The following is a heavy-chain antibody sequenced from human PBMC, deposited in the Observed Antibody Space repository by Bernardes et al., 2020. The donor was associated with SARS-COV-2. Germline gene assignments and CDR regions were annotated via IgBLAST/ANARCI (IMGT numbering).Heavy chain of an antibody. D-gene: IGHD3-10*01. CDR1: GFTFSSYW. V-gene: IGHV3-74*01. J-gene: IGHJ3*02. CDR2: INSDGSST. CDR3: ARLGFPHMVRGVKGAFDI. Sequence: GGSLRLSRAASGFTFSSYWMHWVRQAPGKGLVWVSRINSDGSSTSYADSVKGRFTISRDNAKNTLYLQMNSLRAEDTAVYYCARLGFPHMVRGVKGAFDIWGQGTMVTVSS.